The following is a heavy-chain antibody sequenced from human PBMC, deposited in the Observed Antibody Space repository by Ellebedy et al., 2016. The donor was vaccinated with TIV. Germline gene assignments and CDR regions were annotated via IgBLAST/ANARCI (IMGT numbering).Heavy chain of an antibody. CDR1: GGSIRNYY. J-gene: IGHJ4*02. CDR3: AASESADSDY. V-gene: IGHV4-59*01. Sequence: MPSETLSLTCTVSGGSIRNYYCTWIRQPPGKGLEWIGHMYSSGSSNYNPSLKIRVTMSIDTSKNQFSLTMSSVTAADTAVYYCAASESADSDYWGPGTLVTVSS. CDR2: MYSSGSS. D-gene: IGHD2-2*01.